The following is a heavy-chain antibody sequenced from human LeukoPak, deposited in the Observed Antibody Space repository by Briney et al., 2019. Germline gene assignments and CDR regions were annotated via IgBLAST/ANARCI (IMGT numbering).Heavy chain of an antibody. CDR2: TSSSGGST. V-gene: IGHV3-23*01. CDR3: AKEVYSNYRFDP. J-gene: IGHJ5*02. Sequence: PGGSLRLYCAASGFTFSSYAMSRVRQGPGQGLQWGSDTSSSGGSTYYADSVKGRFTISRDTSMNTMYLQMNGLRAEYTAGYYCAKEVYSNYRFDPWGQGTLVTVSS. CDR1: GFTFSSYA. D-gene: IGHD4-11*01.